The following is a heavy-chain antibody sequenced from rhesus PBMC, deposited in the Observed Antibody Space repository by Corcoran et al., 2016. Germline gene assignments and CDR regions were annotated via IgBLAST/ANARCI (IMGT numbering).Heavy chain of an antibody. CDR3: AKGAEYHWYFDI. D-gene: IGHD2-21*01. V-gene: IGHV5-2*01. Sequence: EVQLVQSGAEVKRPGEALKISCKTSGYSFTSYWISGVRKMPGRGLGGRGEIGPGDYDPRSSPAFQGQVTISPDESISTAYLQWSSLKASDSATYYCAKGAEYHWYFDIWGPGTPITISP. J-gene: IGHJ2*01. CDR1: GYSFTSYW. CDR2: IGPGDYDP.